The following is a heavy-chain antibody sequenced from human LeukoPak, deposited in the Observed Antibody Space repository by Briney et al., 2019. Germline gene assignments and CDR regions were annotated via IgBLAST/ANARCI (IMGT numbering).Heavy chain of an antibody. V-gene: IGHV4-38-2*02. J-gene: IGHJ4*02. Sequence: PSETLSLTCTVSGYSISSGYYWGWIRQPPGKGLEWIGSIYHSGSTYYNPSLKSRVTISVDTSKNQFSLKLSSVTAADTAVYYCASLIYAPVRTFDYWGQGTLVTVSS. CDR2: IYHSGST. D-gene: IGHD2-8*01. CDR1: GYSISSGYY. CDR3: ASLIYAPVRTFDY.